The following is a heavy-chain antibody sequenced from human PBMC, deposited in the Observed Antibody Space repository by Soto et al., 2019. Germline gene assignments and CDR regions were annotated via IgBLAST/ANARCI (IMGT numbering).Heavy chain of an antibody. J-gene: IGHJ6*02. CDR1: GFTFSSYG. CDR3: AKNLARVLECLLYPPGPYGMDV. Sequence: GGSLRLSCAASGFTFSSYGMHWVRQAPGKGLEWVAVISYDGSNKYYADSMKGRFTISRDNSKNTLYLQMNSLRAEDTAVYYCAKNLARVLECLLYPPGPYGMDVWGQGTTVTVSS. D-gene: IGHD3-3*01. CDR2: ISYDGSNK. V-gene: IGHV3-30*18.